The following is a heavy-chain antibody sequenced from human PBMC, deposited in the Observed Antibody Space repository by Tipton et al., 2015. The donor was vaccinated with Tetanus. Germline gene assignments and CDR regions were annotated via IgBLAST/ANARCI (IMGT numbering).Heavy chain of an antibody. CDR3: ARSIAAAGYFDY. Sequence: TLSLTCTVSGGSISSGGYYWSWIRQHPGKGLEWIGYIYYSGSTYYNPSLKSRVTISVDTSKNQFSLKLSSVTAADTAVYYCARSIAAAGYFDYWGQGTLVTVSS. D-gene: IGHD6-13*01. CDR1: GGSISSGGYY. J-gene: IGHJ4*02. V-gene: IGHV4-31*03. CDR2: IYYSGST.